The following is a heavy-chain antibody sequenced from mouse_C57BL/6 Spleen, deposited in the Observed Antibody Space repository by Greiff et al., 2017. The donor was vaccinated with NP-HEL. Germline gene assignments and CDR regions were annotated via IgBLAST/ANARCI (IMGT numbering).Heavy chain of an antibody. D-gene: IGHD2-4*01. J-gene: IGHJ4*01. CDR2: ISYSGST. CDR1: GYSITSDY. Sequence: DVKLVESGPGLAKPSQTLSLTCSVTGYSITSDYWNWIRKFPGNKLEYMGYISYSGSTYYNPSLKSRISITRDTSKNQYYLQLNSVTTEDTATYYCARFPYDYDVGYAMDYWGQGTSVTVSS. CDR3: ARFPYDYDVGYAMDY. V-gene: IGHV3-8*01.